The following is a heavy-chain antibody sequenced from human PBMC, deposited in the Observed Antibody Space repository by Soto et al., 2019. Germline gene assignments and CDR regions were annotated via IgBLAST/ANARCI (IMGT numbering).Heavy chain of an antibody. V-gene: IGHV1-69*13. D-gene: IGHD2-15*01. Sequence: SVKVSCKASGGTFSSYAISWVRQAPGQGLEWMGGIIPIFGTANYAQKFQGRVTITADESTSTAYMELSSLRSEDTAVYYCARDPGLDIVVVVAAPTLDYYYYGMDVWGQGTTVTVSS. CDR1: GGTFSSYA. J-gene: IGHJ6*02. CDR3: ARDPGLDIVVVVAAPTLDYYYYGMDV. CDR2: IIPIFGTA.